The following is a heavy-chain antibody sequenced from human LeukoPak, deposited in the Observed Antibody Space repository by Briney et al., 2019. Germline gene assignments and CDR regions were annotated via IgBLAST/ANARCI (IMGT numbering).Heavy chain of an antibody. CDR2: ISVRSNYI. V-gene: IGHV3-21*01. D-gene: IGHD3-22*01. CDR3: VRLRRNSDTSGFYYYYDF. CDR1: GYTFSSYS. J-gene: IGHJ4*02. Sequence: PGGSLRLSCAASGYTFSSYSINWVRQAPGKGLECVSSISVRSNYIYHADSVRGRFRISRDDARDSLYLQMNSLRAEDTAVYYCVRLRRNSDTSGFYYYYDFWGQGTLVTVSS.